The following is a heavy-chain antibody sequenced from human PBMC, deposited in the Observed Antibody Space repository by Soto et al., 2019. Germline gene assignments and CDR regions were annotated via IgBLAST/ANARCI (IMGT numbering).Heavy chain of an antibody. D-gene: IGHD6-13*01. Sequence: SVKVSCKASGGTFSSYAISWVRQAPGQGLEWMGGIIPIFGTANYAQKFQGRVTITADESTSTAYMELSSLRSEDTAVYYCARDPRGIAAPRVFDPWGQGTLVTVSS. CDR2: IIPIFGTA. CDR3: ARDPRGIAAPRVFDP. CDR1: GGTFSSYA. J-gene: IGHJ5*02. V-gene: IGHV1-69*13.